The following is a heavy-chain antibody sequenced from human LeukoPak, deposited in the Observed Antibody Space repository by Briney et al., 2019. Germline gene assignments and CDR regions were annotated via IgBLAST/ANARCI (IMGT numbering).Heavy chain of an antibody. CDR3: TRGSIAYYYMDV. Sequence: SETLSLTCTVSGGSISSYYWSWIRQPPGKGLEWIGYIYYSGSTKYNPSLKSRATISVDTSKNQFSLKLSSVTAADTAVYYCTRGSIAYYYMDVWGKGTTVTISS. V-gene: IGHV4-59*01. CDR1: GGSISSYY. J-gene: IGHJ6*03. CDR2: IYYSGST. D-gene: IGHD3-22*01.